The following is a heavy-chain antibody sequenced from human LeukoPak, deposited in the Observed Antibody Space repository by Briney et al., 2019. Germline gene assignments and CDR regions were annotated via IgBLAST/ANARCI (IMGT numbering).Heavy chain of an antibody. Sequence: GGSLRLSCVDSGFTFSRHSMNWVRQAPGKGLEWVSYINGGGSPIYYANSVRGRFTISRDNAKNSLFLQMNSLRAEDTAVYYCVRDNPRCCGVVPANIDDYWGQGTLVTVSS. V-gene: IGHV3-48*01. CDR1: GFTFSRHS. CDR3: VRDNPRCCGVVPANIDDY. CDR2: INGGGSPI. J-gene: IGHJ4*02. D-gene: IGHD2-15*01.